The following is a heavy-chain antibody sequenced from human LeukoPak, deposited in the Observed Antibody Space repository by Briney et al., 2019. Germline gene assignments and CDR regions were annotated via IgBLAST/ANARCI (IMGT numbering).Heavy chain of an antibody. V-gene: IGHV3-7*03. D-gene: IGHD3-10*01. CDR2: IKQDGSEK. CDR1: GFTFSSYG. Sequence: GGSLRLSCAASGFTFSSYGMHWVRQAPGKGLEWVANIKQDGSEKYYVDSVKGRFTISRDNAKNSLYLQMNSLRAEDTAVYFCARGLARYGGGDYWGQGTLVTVSS. CDR3: ARGLARYGGGDY. J-gene: IGHJ4*02.